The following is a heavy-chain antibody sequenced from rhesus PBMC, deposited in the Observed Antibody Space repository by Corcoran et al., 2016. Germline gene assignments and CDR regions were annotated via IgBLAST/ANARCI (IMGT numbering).Heavy chain of an antibody. J-gene: IGHJ4*01. Sequence: QVQLQESGPGLVKPSETLSLTCAVSGASISSYWCSWIRQPPGKGLEWIGEIFGNRGNAYYNPSLKSRVIISKDASKNQFSLKLSSVTAADTAVYYCARSGYGSGGVYWGQGILVTVSS. CDR3: ARSGYGSGGVY. CDR2: IFGNRGNA. D-gene: IGHD4-4*01. CDR1: GASISSYW. V-gene: IGHV4-80*01.